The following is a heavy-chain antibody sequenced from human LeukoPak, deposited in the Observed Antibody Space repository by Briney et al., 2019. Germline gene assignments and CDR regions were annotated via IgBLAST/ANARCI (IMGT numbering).Heavy chain of an antibody. CDR2: VFHSGST. V-gene: IGHV4-59*01. CDR1: GGSINSYY. D-gene: IGHD3-10*01. CDR3: ARDGGTGSYYVYFDS. Sequence: PSETLSLTCTVSGGSINSYYWTWIRQSPGKGLEWIGYVFHSGSTNYNPSLKNRVTITIYTSKNQFSLELTSMTAADTAIYYCARDGGTGSYYVYFDSWGQGTPVTVSS. J-gene: IGHJ4*02.